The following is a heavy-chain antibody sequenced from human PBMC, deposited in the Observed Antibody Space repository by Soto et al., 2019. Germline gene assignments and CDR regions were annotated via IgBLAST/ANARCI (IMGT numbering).Heavy chain of an antibody. CDR1: GFTFNTYG. CDR3: ARDCKKYVGYHGMDV. Sequence: GGSLRLSCAASGFTFNTYGMHWVRQAPGKGLEWVAVISYDGSEKYYVDSVKGRFTISKDNSKNTLYLQMNSLRAEDTAVYYCARDCKKYVGYHGMDVWGQGTTVTVSS. J-gene: IGHJ6*02. D-gene: IGHD2-2*01. V-gene: IGHV3-30*03. CDR2: ISYDGSEK.